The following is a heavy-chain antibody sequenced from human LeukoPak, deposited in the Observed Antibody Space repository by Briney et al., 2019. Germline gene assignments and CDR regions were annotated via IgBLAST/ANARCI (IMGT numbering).Heavy chain of an antibody. Sequence: PGRSLRLSCAASGITFDDYAMHWVRQAPGKGLEWVSGISWNSGSIGYADSVKGRFTISRDNAKNSLYLQMNSLRAEDTALYYCAKAPLGYYDSSGYGIDYFDYWGQGTLVTVSS. D-gene: IGHD3-22*01. CDR2: ISWNSGSI. J-gene: IGHJ4*02. CDR3: AKAPLGYYDSSGYGIDYFDY. CDR1: GITFDDYA. V-gene: IGHV3-9*01.